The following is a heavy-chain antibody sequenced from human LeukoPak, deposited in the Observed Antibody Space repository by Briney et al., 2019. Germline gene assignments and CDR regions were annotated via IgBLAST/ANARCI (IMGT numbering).Heavy chain of an antibody. V-gene: IGHV3-23*01. CDR2: ISGSGGST. CDR3: AKDLTPGLRYYYYYGMDV. D-gene: IGHD4/OR15-4a*01. Sequence: GGSLRLSCAASGFTFSSYAMSWVRQAPGKGLEWVSAISGSGGSTYYADSVKGRFTISRDNSKNTLYLQMNSLRAEDTAVYYCAKDLTPGLRYYYYYGMDVRGQGTTVTVSS. J-gene: IGHJ6*02. CDR1: GFTFSSYA.